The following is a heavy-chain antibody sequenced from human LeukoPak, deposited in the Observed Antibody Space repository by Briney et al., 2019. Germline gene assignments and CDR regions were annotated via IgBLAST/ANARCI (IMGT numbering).Heavy chain of an antibody. CDR2: INPKSGAT. D-gene: IGHD3-9*01. V-gene: IGHV1-2*02. CDR3: LTDGA. CDR1: GYTLTDHH. Sequence: ASVTVSCKASGYTLTDHHMHWLRQAPGQRFEWMGWINPKSGATKCAQKIQDRVAMTTDKSINTGYMELRRLRSDDTAIYYCLTDGACGQGTLVTVSS. J-gene: IGHJ5*02.